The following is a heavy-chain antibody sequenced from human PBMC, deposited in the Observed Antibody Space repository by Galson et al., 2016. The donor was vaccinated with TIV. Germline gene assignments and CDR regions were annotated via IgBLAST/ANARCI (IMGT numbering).Heavy chain of an antibody. CDR2: VYYSGAT. Sequence: TLSLTCSVFGGSISNGDYYWTWIRQPPGKGLGWIGYVYYSGATNYNPSLKRRVTLSVDRSTNQFSLRLNSVTAADTAVYSCARCRGDYYYGIDVWRQGTTVTVSS. CDR1: GGSISNGDYY. V-gene: IGHV4-30-4*08. D-gene: IGHD3-10*01. CDR3: ARCRGDYYYGIDV. J-gene: IGHJ6*02.